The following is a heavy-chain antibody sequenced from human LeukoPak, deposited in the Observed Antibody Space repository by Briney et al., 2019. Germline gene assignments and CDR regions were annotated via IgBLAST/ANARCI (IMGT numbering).Heavy chain of an antibody. CDR2: IYHSGST. Sequence: PSETLSLTCTVSGGSISSYYWSWIRQSPGKGLEWIGEIYHSGSTNYNPSLKSRVTISVDKSKNQFSLKLSSVTAADTAVYYCARLQRITMNAFDIWGQGTMVTVSS. D-gene: IGHD3-22*01. J-gene: IGHJ3*02. CDR3: ARLQRITMNAFDI. CDR1: GGSISSYY. V-gene: IGHV4-59*12.